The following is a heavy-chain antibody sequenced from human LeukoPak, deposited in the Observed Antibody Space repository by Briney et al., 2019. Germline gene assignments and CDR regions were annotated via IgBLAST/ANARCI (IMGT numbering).Heavy chain of an antibody. CDR1: GYTFTTYG. D-gene: IGHD3-3*01. J-gene: IGHJ4*02. CDR3: AKDDASIRFND. CDR2: LDNNGDNT. Sequence: GGTLRLSCVGSGYTFTTYGMSWVRQAPGKGLEWVSGLDNNGDNTYYADSVKGRFTISRDNSKNTLYLQMNSLRVEDTAVYYCAKDDASIRFNDWGQGTLVTVSS. V-gene: IGHV3-23*01.